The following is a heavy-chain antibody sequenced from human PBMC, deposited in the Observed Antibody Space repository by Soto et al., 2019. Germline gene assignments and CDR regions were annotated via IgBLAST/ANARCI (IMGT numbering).Heavy chain of an antibody. J-gene: IGHJ4*02. CDR1: GYTFTSYG. Sequence: ASVKVSCKASGYTFTSYGISWVRQAPGQGLEWMGWISAYNGNTNYAQKLQGRVTMTTDTSTSTAYMELRSLRSDDTAVYYCARSMIVPGRGEYYFEYWGQGTLVTVSS. CDR2: ISAYNGNT. D-gene: IGHD3-22*01. V-gene: IGHV1-18*01. CDR3: ARSMIVPGRGEYYFEY.